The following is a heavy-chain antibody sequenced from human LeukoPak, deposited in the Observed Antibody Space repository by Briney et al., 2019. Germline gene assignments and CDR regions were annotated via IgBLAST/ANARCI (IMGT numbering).Heavy chain of an antibody. CDR3: ARIRYGDYATPI. J-gene: IGHJ4*02. D-gene: IGHD4-17*01. CDR2: IYYSGST. Sequence: PSETLSLTCTVSGGSISSSSYYWGWIRQPPGKGLEWIGSIYYSGSTYYNPSLKSRVTISVDTSKNQFSLKLSSVTAADTAVYYCARIRYGDYATPIWGQGTLVTVSS. V-gene: IGHV4-39*01. CDR1: GGSISSSSYY.